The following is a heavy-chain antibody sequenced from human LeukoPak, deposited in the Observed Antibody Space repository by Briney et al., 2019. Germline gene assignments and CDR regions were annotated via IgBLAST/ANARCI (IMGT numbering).Heavy chain of an antibody. J-gene: IGHJ6*03. CDR1: GFTFSNYA. D-gene: IGHD2-15*01. CDR3: ARDPVAFYYYYYMDV. CDR2: ISDDGTNK. V-gene: IGHV3-30*04. Sequence: GGSLRLSCAASGFTFSNYAMHWVRQAPGKGLEWVAVISDDGTNKYYADSVKGRFSISRDNSKSTLYLQMNSLRAEDTAVYYCARDPVAFYYYYYMDVWGKGTTVTVSS.